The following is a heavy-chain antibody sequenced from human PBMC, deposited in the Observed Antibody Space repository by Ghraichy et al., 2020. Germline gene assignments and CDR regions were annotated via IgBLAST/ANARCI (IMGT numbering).Heavy chain of an antibody. CDR2: MYSSGYT. CDR1: GGSIRSLIDF. D-gene: IGHD3-16*01. CDR3: ARGRWAKNWFDP. J-gene: IGHJ5*02. V-gene: IGHV4-39*01. Sequence: SETLSLTCTVSGGSIRSLIDFWVWIRQSPGKGLEYIGNMYSSGYTYFNPSLKSRVTINIDASKNQFSLRLTSVTAADTAIYYCARGRWAKNWFDPWGQGMLVTVSS.